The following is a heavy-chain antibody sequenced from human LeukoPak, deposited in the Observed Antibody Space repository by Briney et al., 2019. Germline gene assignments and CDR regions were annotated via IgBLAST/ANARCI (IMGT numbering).Heavy chain of an antibody. CDR1: GASISSSTVY. CDR2: ISYSETT. J-gene: IGHJ4*02. CDR3: ARSGSGYLRYYFDY. V-gene: IGHV4-39*07. Sequence: SETLSLTCTVSGASISSSTVYWGWIRQPPGKRLEWIGSISYSETTYYNPSLKSRVTISVDTSKNQFSLKLSSVTAADTAVYYCARSGSGYLRYYFDYWGQGTLVTVSS. D-gene: IGHD5-12*01.